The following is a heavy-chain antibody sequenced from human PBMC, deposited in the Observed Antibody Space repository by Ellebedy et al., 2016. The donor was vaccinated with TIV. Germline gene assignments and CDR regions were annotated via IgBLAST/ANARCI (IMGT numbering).Heavy chain of an antibody. CDR1: GFSFSTYW. V-gene: IGHV3-7*01. J-gene: IGHJ4*02. CDR3: ARDSPPVSSRFDY. CDR2: IGQDGSER. Sequence: GESLKISCAASGFSFSTYWMSWVRQAPGKGLKWVANIGQDGSERYYVDSVKGRFTISRDNAKNSLYLQMNSLRADDTAVYYCARDSPPVSSRFDYWGQGTPVTVSS. D-gene: IGHD5/OR15-5a*01.